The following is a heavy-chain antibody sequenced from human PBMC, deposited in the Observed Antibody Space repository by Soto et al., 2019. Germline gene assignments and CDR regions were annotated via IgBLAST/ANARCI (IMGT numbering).Heavy chain of an antibody. J-gene: IGHJ6*02. D-gene: IGHD4-4*01. CDR3: ARVYYSNLPYYFYYMDV. Sequence: GGSLRLSCAASGFTFSSYSMNWVRQAPGKGLEWVSSSSSSTYIYYADSVKGRFTISRDNAKNSLYLQMNSLRAEDTAVYFCARVYYSNLPYYFYYMDVWGQGTTVTVPS. CDR2: SSSSTYI. V-gene: IGHV3-21*01. CDR1: GFTFSSYS.